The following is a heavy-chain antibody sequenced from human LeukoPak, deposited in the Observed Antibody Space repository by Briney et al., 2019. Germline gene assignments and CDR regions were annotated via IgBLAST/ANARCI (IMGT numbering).Heavy chain of an antibody. CDR2: INPSGGST. D-gene: IGHD3-22*01. J-gene: IGHJ6*03. CDR3: AREYYDSSGYYYAGDYYYYYMDV. V-gene: IGHV1-46*01. Sequence: ASVKVSCKASGYTFTSYYMHWVRQAPGQGLEWMGIINPSGGSTSYAQKFQGRVTITADESTSTAYMELSSLRSEDTAVYYCAREYYDSSGYYYAGDYYYYYMDVWGKGTTVTVSS. CDR1: GYTFTSYY.